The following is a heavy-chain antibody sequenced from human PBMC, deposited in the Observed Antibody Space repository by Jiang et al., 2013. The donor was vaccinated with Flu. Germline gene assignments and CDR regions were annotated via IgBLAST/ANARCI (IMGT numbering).Heavy chain of an antibody. CDR2: IYPGDSDT. D-gene: IGHD4-17*01. J-gene: IGHJ2*01. V-gene: IGHV5-51*01. CDR3: ARWVEFLTVTTRRPWYFDL. Sequence: RISRQVSGYSFTSYWIGWVRQMPGKGLEWMGIIYPGDSDTRYSPSFQGQVTISADKSISTAYLQWSSLKASDTAMYYCARWVEFLTVTTRRPWYFDLWGRGTLVTVSS. CDR1: GYSFTSYW.